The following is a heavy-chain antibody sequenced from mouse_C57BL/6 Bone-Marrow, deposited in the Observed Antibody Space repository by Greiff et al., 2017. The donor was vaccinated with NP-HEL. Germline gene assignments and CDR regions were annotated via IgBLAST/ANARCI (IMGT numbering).Heavy chain of an antibody. CDR1: GYTFTSYW. CDR3: ARGGYGYAGDY. Sequence: QVQLQQPGAELVMPGASVKLSCKASGYTFTSYWMHWVKQRPGQGLEWIGEIDPSDSYTNYNQKFKGKSTLTVDKSSSTAYMQLSSLTSEDSAVYYCARGGYGYAGDYWGQGTTLTVSS. D-gene: IGHD2-2*01. V-gene: IGHV1-69*01. CDR2: IDPSDSYT. J-gene: IGHJ2*01.